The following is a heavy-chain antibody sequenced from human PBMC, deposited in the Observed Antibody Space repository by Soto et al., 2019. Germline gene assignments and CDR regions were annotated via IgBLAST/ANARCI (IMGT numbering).Heavy chain of an antibody. CDR2: VNPIVSMS. CDR3: ASSYGSGYRAFDY. J-gene: IGHJ4*02. D-gene: IGHD3-10*01. Sequence: QVQLVQSGAEVKRPGSSVKVSCKASGDTFNFYSINWVGHAPGVGLEWMGRVNPIVSMSNYAQKFQGRVTMTADKSTSTAYMELSSLRSEDTAIYYCASSYGSGYRAFDYWGQGALVTVSS. CDR1: GDTFNFYS. V-gene: IGHV1-69*02.